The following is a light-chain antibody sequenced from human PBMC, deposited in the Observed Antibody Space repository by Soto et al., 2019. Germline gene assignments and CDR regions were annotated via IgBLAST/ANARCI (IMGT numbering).Light chain of an antibody. CDR2: DTS. CDR3: QQRSDWSPT. Sequence: EIVLTQSPATLSLSPGERATLSCRASQSVGSYLAWFQQTPGQAPRLLIYDTSNRATGIPARFSGSGSGTDFTLTISSLETEDFAVYYCQQRSDWSPTFGQGTKV. V-gene: IGKV3-11*01. J-gene: IGKJ1*01. CDR1: QSVGSY.